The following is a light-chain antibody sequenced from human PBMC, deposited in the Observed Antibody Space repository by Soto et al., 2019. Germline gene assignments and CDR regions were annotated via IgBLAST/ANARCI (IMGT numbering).Light chain of an antibody. V-gene: IGLV1-44*01. CDR2: TFA. J-gene: IGLJ3*02. CDR3: ASWDVSLNAWV. Sequence: QSVLTQPPSASGTPGQRVTISCSGSSSNIGSNAVNWYQQLPVTAPKLLIYTFAQRPSGVPDRFSGSKSGTSASLAISGLQSEDEADYYCASWDVSLNAWVFGGGTKLTVL. CDR1: SSNIGSNA.